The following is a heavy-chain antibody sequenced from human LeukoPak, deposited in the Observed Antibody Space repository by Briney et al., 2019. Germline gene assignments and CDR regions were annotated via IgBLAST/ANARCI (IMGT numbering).Heavy chain of an antibody. CDR2: ISAYNGNT. CDR3: ARDPYYDSSGYTYFDY. D-gene: IGHD3-22*01. V-gene: IGHV1-18*01. CDR1: VHTFTSYG. J-gene: IGHJ4*02. Sequence: ASVKVSCNFSVHTFTSYGISWVRQAPGQGLEWMGWISAYNGNTNYAQKLQGRVTMTTDTSTSTAYMELRSLRSDDTAVYYCARDPYYDSSGYTYFDYWGQGTLVTVSS.